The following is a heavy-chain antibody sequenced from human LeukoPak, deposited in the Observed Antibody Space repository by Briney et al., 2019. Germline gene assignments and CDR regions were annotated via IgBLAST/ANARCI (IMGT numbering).Heavy chain of an antibody. V-gene: IGHV1-18*01. CDR3: ARDLLISTSLPRFDP. CDR1: GYTFTSYG. CDR2: ISAYNGNT. Sequence: ASVKVSCKASGYTFTSYGISWVRQAPGQGLEWMGWISAYNGNTNYAQKLQGRVTMTTDTSTSTAYMELRSPRSDDTAVYYCARDLLISTSLPRFDPWGQGTLVTVSS. J-gene: IGHJ5*02. D-gene: IGHD2-2*01.